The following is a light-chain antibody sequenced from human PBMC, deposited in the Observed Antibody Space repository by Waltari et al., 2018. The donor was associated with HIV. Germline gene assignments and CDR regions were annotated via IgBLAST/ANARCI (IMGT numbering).Light chain of an antibody. V-gene: IGLV2-23*01. J-gene: IGLJ2*01. CDR1: SSDVGIYNL. CDR3: CSYAGSFVV. CDR2: EGI. Sequence: QSALTQPASVSGSPGQSITISCTGTSSDVGIYNLVSWYQQYPGKAPKLMIYEGIKRPSGVSNRFSGSKSGNTASLTISGLQTEDEADYYCCSYAGSFVVFGGGTKLTVL.